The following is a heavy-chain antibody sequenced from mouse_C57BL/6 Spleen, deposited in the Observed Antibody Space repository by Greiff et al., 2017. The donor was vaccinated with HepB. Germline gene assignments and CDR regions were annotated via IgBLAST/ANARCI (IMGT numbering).Heavy chain of an antibody. CDR2: ISSGGSYT. V-gene: IGHV5-6*01. D-gene: IGHD2-3*01. Sequence: EVQGVESGGDLVKPGGSLKLSCAASGFTFSSYGMSWVRQTPDKRLEWVATISSGGSYTYYPDSVKGRFTISRDNAKTTLYLQMSSLTSEDTAMYYCARHNGYYDYFDYWGQGTTLTVSS. CDR1: GFTFSSYG. J-gene: IGHJ2*01. CDR3: ARHNGYYDYFDY.